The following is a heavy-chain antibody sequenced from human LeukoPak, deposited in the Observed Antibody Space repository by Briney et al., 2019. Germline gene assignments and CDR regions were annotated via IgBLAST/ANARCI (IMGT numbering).Heavy chain of an antibody. CDR1: GGSISSYY. D-gene: IGHD2-2*01. CDR3: ARDRSSSDDAFDI. J-gene: IGHJ3*02. V-gene: IGHV4-59*12. Sequence: PSETLSLTCTVSGGSISSYYWSWIRQPPGKGLEWIGYIYYSGSTNYNPSLKSRVTISVDTSKNQFSLKLSSVTAADTAVYYCARDRSSSDDAFDIWGQGTMVTVSS. CDR2: IYYSGST.